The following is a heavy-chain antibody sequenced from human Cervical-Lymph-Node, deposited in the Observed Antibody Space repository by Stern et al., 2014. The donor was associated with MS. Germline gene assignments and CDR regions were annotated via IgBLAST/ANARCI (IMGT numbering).Heavy chain of an antibody. Sequence: EVQLEESGAEVKKPGESLKISCKLSGYSFTIYYIAWVRQMPGKGLEWMGVIYPYDSDTTYSPSFQSQVTISADKSITTAYLQWSSLRASDPAMYYCARHVQGFDYWGQGTLVTVSS. CDR2: IYPYDSDT. CDR3: ARHVQGFDY. V-gene: IGHV5-51*01. CDR1: GYSFTIYY. J-gene: IGHJ4*02.